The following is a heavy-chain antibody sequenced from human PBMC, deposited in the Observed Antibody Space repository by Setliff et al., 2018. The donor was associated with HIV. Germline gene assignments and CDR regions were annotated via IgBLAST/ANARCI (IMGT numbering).Heavy chain of an antibody. CDR2: IRYDASNK. J-gene: IGHJ6*03. CDR1: GFTFSSYA. V-gene: IGHV3-30*02. D-gene: IGHD2-2*01. CDR3: AKSCDVPSKPGPYYYSMDV. Sequence: GGSLRLSCASSGFTFSSYAMNWVRQAPGKGLEWLTYIRYDASNKFYADSVKGRFTISRDNSKNTLFLQLNSLRVDDTAVYYCAKSCDVPSKPGPYYYSMDVWGKGTTVTVSS.